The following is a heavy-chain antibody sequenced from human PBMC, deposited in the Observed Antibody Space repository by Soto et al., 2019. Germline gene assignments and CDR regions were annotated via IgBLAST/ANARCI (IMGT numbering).Heavy chain of an antibody. D-gene: IGHD3-10*01. CDR3: AKAQGRDFSDFDS. CDR1: GFTFSTCW. V-gene: IGHV3-74*03. J-gene: IGHJ4*02. Sequence: QPGGSLRLSCAASGFTFSTCWMNWVRQAPGEGLVWVARINRDGSTTTYAGSVKGRFTISRDNSKNTLYLQMNSLRAEDTAVYYCAKAQGRDFSDFDSWGQGTQVTVS. CDR2: INRDGSTT.